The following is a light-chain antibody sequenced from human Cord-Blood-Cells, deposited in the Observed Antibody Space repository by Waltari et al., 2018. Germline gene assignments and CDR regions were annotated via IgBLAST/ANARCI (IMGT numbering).Light chain of an antibody. J-gene: IGLJ2*01. CDR1: SSDAGGYNY. V-gene: IGLV2-14*01. Sequence: QSALTQPAHVSGSPGLSLTTSCPGTSSDAGGYNYVSWYHQHPGKAPKLMNYDVSTRPAGVSNLFAGSKSGNTASLTISGLQADDEADYYCSSYTSSSPGVFGGGTKLTVL. CDR2: DVS. CDR3: SSYTSSSPGV.